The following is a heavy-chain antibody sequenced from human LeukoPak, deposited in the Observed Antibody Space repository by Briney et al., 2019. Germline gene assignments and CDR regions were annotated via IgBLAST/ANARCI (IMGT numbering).Heavy chain of an antibody. D-gene: IGHD5-24*01. Sequence: SETLSLTCTVSNDPFSNYYWTWIRQSPGKALEWLGYVYYTDKTHYNPSLKTLHLISAHMYENRVSLKQRPVTRAHTPVFYCERSSMRRRDGYNRHYEIDYWGQGTLVTVSS. J-gene: IGHJ4*02. CDR1: NDPFSNYY. CDR2: VYYTDKT. CDR3: ERSSMRRRDGYNRHYEIDY. V-gene: IGHV4-59*01.